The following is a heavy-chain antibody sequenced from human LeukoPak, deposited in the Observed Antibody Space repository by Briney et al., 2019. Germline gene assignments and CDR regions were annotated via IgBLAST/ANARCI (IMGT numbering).Heavy chain of an antibody. CDR3: ARQRTAPPIYEYYGMDV. D-gene: IGHD3-9*01. CDR2: ISYSGTP. CDR1: SDYITSYY. J-gene: IGHJ6*02. V-gene: IGHV4-59*08. Sequence: SETLSLTCTVSSDYITSYYWSWTRQPPGKGLEWVGYISYSGTPTYNPSLRGRVTISLDTSKTHFSLRLSSVTAADTAVYYCARQRTAPPIYEYYGMDVWGQGTTVTVSS.